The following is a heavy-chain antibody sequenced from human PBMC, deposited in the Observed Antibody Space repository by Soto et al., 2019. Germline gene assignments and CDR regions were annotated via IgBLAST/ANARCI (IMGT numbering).Heavy chain of an antibody. Sequence: PGGSLRLSCAASGFTISSYAMSWVRQAPGKGLEWVSGISGSGGGTFYADSVRGRFTISRDNSKNTLFLQMNSLRAEDTAVYYCARHQDSSTWYIYPIDYWGQGTLVTVSS. CDR2: ISGSGGGT. D-gene: IGHD6-13*01. CDR1: GFTISSYA. J-gene: IGHJ4*02. CDR3: ARHQDSSTWYIYPIDY. V-gene: IGHV3-23*01.